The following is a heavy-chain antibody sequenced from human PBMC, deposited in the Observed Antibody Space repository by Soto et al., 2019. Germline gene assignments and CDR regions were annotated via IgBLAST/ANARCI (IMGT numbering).Heavy chain of an antibody. CDR1: GGSISSGDYY. Sequence: QVQLQESGPGLVKPSQTLSLTCTVSGGSISSGDYYWSWIRQPPGKGLQWIGYIYYSGSTYYNPSLKSRVIISVDTSQKQFSLKLSSVTAGDTAVYYWARSPAYWGGDCYFEPLGYFDYWGQGTLVTVSS. D-gene: IGHD2-21*02. V-gene: IGHV4-30-4*01. CDR2: IYYSGST. J-gene: IGHJ4*02. CDR3: ARSPAYWGGDCYFEPLGYFDY.